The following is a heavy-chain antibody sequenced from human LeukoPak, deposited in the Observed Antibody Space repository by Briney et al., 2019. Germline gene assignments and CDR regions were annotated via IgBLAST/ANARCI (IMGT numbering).Heavy chain of an antibody. J-gene: IGHJ4*02. CDR1: GFTFSSYS. CDR2: ISSSSSYI. V-gene: IGHV3-21*01. Sequence: GGSLRLSCAASGFTFSSYSMNWVRQAPGKGLEWVSSISSSSSYIYYADSVKGRFTISRDNAKNSLYLQMNSLRAEDTAVYYCARGGLLRYFDWLLSDHFDYWGQGTLVTVSS. CDR3: ARGGLLRYFDWLLSDHFDY. D-gene: IGHD3-9*01.